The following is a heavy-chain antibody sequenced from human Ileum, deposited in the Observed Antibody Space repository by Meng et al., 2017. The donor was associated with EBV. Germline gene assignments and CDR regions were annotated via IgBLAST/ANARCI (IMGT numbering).Heavy chain of an antibody. D-gene: IGHD2-2*01. CDR1: GYTFTSYA. Sequence: QVQLVQSGAEVKKPGSSVKVSCKAYGYTFTSYAMNWVRQAPGQGLEWMGWINTNTGNPTYAQGFTGRFVFSLDTSVSTAYLQISSLKAEDTAVYYCARETLGYCSSTSCYIGPPDYWGQGTLVTVSS. J-gene: IGHJ4*02. CDR3: ARETLGYCSSTSCYIGPPDY. CDR2: INTNTGNP. V-gene: IGHV7-4-1*02.